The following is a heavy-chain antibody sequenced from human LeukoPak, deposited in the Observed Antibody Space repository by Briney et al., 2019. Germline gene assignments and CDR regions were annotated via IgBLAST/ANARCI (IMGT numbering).Heavy chain of an antibody. V-gene: IGHV1-18*01. J-gene: IGHJ4*02. CDR3: ARTPPPTIVGAHYFDY. Sequence: AXGQXLXXXXWISTYNGYTNYAQNLQGRVTMTTDTSASTVYLELRSLRSDDTAVYYCARTPPPTIVGAHYFDYWGQGTLVTVSS. D-gene: IGHD1-26*01. CDR2: ISTYNGYT.